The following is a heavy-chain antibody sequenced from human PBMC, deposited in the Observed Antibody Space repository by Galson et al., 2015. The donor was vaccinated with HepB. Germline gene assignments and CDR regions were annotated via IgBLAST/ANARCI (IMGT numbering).Heavy chain of an antibody. CDR2: INPNSGGT. Sequence: SVKVSCKASGYTFTGYYMHWVRQAPGQGLEWMGWINPNSGGTNYAQKFQGRVTMTRDTSISTAYMELSRLRSDDTAVYYCARDQGGIAARPLYWGQGTLVTVSS. J-gene: IGHJ4*02. CDR3: ARDQGGIAARPLY. CDR1: GYTFTGYY. D-gene: IGHD6-6*01. V-gene: IGHV1-2*02.